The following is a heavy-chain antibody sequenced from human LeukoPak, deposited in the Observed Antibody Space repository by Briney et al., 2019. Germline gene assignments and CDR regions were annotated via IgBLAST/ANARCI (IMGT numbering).Heavy chain of an antibody. Sequence: GGSLRLSCAASGFTFSSYSMNWVRQAPGKGLEWVSSISSSSSYIYYADSVKGRFTISRDNAKNSLYLQMNSLRAEDTAVYYCAREVSSWSKDFQHWGQGTLVTVSS. CDR1: GFTFSSYS. J-gene: IGHJ1*01. D-gene: IGHD6-6*01. V-gene: IGHV3-21*01. CDR2: ISSSSSYI. CDR3: AREVSSWSKDFQH.